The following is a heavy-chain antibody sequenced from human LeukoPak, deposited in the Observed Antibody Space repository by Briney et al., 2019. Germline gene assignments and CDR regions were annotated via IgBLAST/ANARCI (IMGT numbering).Heavy chain of an antibody. D-gene: IGHD3-22*01. CDR1: GGTFSSYA. CDR2: IIRIFGTA. CDR3: ARVTEYSYDSSGYYLDY. Sequence: GVSVEVSCKASGGTFSSYAISWVRQAPGQGLEWMGGIIRIFGTANYAQKFQGRVTITADESTSTAYMELSRLRSEDTAVYYCARVTEYSYDSSGYYLDYWGQGTLVTVSS. V-gene: IGHV1-69*13. J-gene: IGHJ4*02.